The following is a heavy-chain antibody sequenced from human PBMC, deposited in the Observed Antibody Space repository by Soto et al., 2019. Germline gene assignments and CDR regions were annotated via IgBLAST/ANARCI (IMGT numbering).Heavy chain of an antibody. CDR1: GGSISSYY. Sequence: SETLSLTCTVSGGSISSYYWSWIRQPPGKGLEWIGYIYYSGSTNYNPSLKSRVTISVDTSKNQFSLKLSSVTAAGTAVYYCGGIQLWTKWFDPWGQGTLVTVSS. J-gene: IGHJ5*02. CDR2: IYYSGST. D-gene: IGHD5-18*01. CDR3: GGIQLWTKWFDP. V-gene: IGHV4-59*01.